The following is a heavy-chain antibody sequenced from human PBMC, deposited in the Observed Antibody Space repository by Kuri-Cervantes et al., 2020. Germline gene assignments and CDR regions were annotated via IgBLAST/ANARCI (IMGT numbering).Heavy chain of an antibody. CDR1: GYSISSGYY. V-gene: IGHV4-34*01. CDR3: ARVRALGPTGVNWFDP. J-gene: IGHJ5*02. D-gene: IGHD1-26*01. Sequence: SQTLSLTCAVSGYSISSGYYWSWIRQPPGKGLEWIGEINHSGSTNYNPSLKSRVTISVDTSKNQFSLKLSSVTAADTAVYYCARVRALGPTGVNWFDPWGQGTLVTVSS. CDR2: INHSGST.